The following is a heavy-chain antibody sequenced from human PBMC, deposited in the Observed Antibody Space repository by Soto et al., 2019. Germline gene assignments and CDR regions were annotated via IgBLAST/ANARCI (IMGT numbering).Heavy chain of an antibody. Sequence: GASVKVSCTASGYTFTSYGISWVRQAPGQGLEWMGWISAYNGNTNYAQKLQGRVTMTTDTSTSTAYMELRSLRSDDTAVYYCARERTKYSSSSSNFDYWGQGTLVTVSS. CDR2: ISAYNGNT. J-gene: IGHJ4*02. D-gene: IGHD6-6*01. V-gene: IGHV1-18*01. CDR1: GYTFTSYG. CDR3: ARERTKYSSSSSNFDY.